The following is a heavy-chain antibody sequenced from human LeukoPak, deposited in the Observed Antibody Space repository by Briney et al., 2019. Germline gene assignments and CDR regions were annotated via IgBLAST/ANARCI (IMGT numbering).Heavy chain of an antibody. CDR3: ARDLDSIPFGVDTYNWFDP. J-gene: IGHJ5*02. CDR2: INPKSGGT. V-gene: IGHV1-2*02. Sequence: ASVKVSCKASGYTFTGYYMHWVRQAPGQGLEWMGWINPKSGGTNYAQKFQGRVTMTRDTSISTAYMELSRLRSDDTAVYYCARDLDSIPFGVDTYNWFDPWGQGTLVTVSS. D-gene: IGHD3-3*01. CDR1: GYTFTGYY.